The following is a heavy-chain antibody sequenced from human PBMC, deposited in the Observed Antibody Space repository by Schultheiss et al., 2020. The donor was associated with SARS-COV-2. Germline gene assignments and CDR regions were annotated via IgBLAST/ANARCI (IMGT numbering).Heavy chain of an antibody. CDR1: GFTFSSYA. CDR2: ISYDGSNK. CDR3: ARDKRYSSSLAWAFDI. Sequence: GSLRLSCAASGFTFSSYAMHWVRQAPGKGLEWVAVISYDGSNKYYADSVKGRFTISRDNSKNTLYLQMNSLRAEDTAVYYCARDKRYSSSLAWAFDIWGQGTMVTVSS. J-gene: IGHJ3*02. V-gene: IGHV3-30-3*01. D-gene: IGHD6-13*01.